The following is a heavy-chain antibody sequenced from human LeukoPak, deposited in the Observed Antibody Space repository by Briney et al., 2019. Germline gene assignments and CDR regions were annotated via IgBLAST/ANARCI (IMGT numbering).Heavy chain of an antibody. CDR3: ASSPAVGAFDY. CDR2: IYSGGST. V-gene: IGHV3-53*01. J-gene: IGHJ4*02. Sequence: GGSLRLSCAASGFTVSSNYMSWVRQAPGKGLEWVSVIYSGGSTYYADSVKGRFTISRDNSKNTLYLQMNSLGAEDTAVYYCASSPAVGAFDYWGQGTLVTVSS. CDR1: GFTVSSNY. D-gene: IGHD1-26*01.